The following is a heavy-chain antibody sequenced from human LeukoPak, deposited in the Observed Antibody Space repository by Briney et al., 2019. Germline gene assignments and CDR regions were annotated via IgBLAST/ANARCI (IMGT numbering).Heavy chain of an antibody. Sequence: PSETLSLTCTVSGGSISSNNYYWGWLRQPPEKGLEWIGSICYSGSTYYNPSHESRVTISVDTSKNQFSLKLTSVTAADTSLYYCASVNRGWFGVGEYWGQGTLVTVSS. CDR3: ASVNRGWFGVGEY. J-gene: IGHJ4*02. CDR2: ICYSGST. D-gene: IGHD3-10*01. CDR1: GGSISSNNYY. V-gene: IGHV4-39*01.